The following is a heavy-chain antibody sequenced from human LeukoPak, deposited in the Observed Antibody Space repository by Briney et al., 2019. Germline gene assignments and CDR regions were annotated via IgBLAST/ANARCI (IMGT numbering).Heavy chain of an antibody. J-gene: IGHJ4*02. CDR2: ISNNGGYT. V-gene: IGHV3-23*01. Sequence: LSLTCTVSGGSISSGDYYWSWIRQPPGKGLEWVSAISNNGGYTYYADSVQGRFTISRDNSKNTLCLQMNSLRAEDTAVYYCAKQLGYCSDGSCYFPYWGQGTLVTVSS. D-gene: IGHD2-15*01. CDR1: GGSISSGDYY. CDR3: AKQLGYCSDGSCYFPY.